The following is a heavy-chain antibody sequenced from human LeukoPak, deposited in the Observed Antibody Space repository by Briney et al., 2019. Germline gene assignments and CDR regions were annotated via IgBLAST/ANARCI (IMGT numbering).Heavy chain of an antibody. D-gene: IGHD3-16*02. CDR3: ARGFILRYWYFDL. J-gene: IGHJ2*01. V-gene: IGHV4-30-4*01. CDR2: IYYSGSA. CDR1: GGSITSGDYY. Sequence: PSQTLSLTCTVSGGSITSGDYYWSWIRQPPGKGLEWIGYIYYSGSAYYNPSLKSRVTTAVDTSKNQFSLKLSSVTAADTAVYYCARGFILRYWYFDLWGRGTLVTVSS.